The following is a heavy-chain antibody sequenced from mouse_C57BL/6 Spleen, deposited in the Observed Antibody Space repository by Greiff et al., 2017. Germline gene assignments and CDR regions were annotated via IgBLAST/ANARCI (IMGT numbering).Heavy chain of an antibody. Sequence: QVQLKESGPELVKPGASVKISCKASGYAFSSSWMNWVKQRPGQGLAWIGRIYPGDGDTNYNGKFKGKATLTADKSSSTAYMQLSSLTSEDSAVYFCARPLIYYGYDWFAYWGQGTLVTVSA. J-gene: IGHJ3*01. CDR3: ARPLIYYGYDWFAY. V-gene: IGHV1-82*01. D-gene: IGHD2-2*01. CDR2: IYPGDGDT. CDR1: GYAFSSSW.